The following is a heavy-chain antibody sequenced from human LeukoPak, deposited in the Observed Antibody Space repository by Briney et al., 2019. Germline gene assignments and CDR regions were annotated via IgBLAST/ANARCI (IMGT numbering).Heavy chain of an antibody. V-gene: IGHV3-74*01. CDR3: AVSGDGYNYFDY. Sequence: GGSLRPSCAASGFTFSSYWMHWVRQAPGKGLVWVSRINTDGSSTSYADSVKGRFTISRDNARNTLYLQMNSLRGEDTAVYYCAVSGDGYNYFDYWGQGTLVTVSS. CDR2: INTDGSST. J-gene: IGHJ4*02. CDR1: GFTFSSYW. D-gene: IGHD5-24*01.